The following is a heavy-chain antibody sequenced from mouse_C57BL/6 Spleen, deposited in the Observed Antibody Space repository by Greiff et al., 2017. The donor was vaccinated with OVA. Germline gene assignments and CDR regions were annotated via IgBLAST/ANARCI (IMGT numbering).Heavy chain of an antibody. CDR2: ISSGGNYT. Sequence: EVMLVESGGDLVKPGGSLKLSCAASGFTFSSYGMSWVRQTPDKRLEWVATISSGGNYTYYPDSVKGRFTISRDNANNTLYLQMSSLKSEDTAMYYCVGGNSYYVDYWGQGTTLTVSS. D-gene: IGHD2-1*01. J-gene: IGHJ2*01. CDR1: GFTFSSYG. CDR3: VGGNSYYVDY. V-gene: IGHV5-6*02.